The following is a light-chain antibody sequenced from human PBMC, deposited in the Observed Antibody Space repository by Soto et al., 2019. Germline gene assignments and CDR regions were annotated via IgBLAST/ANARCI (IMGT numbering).Light chain of an antibody. CDR3: QQYGSSPRRYT. V-gene: IGKV3-20*01. J-gene: IGKJ2*01. CDR2: DAS. CDR1: QSVSNTY. Sequence: EIVLTQSPGTLSLSPGERATLSCRASQSVSNTYLAWYQQKPGQAPRLLIYDASSRATGIPDRFSGSGSGTDFTLTISRLEPEDFAVYYCQQYGSSPRRYTFGQGTKLEIK.